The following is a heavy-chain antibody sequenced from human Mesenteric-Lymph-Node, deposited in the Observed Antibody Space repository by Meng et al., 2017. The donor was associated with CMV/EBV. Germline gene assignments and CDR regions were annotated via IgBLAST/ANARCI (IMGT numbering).Heavy chain of an antibody. CDR2: ISVDGGNT. CDR1: GFTFSAYA. J-gene: IGHJ6*02. CDR3: ARDRSPYFFGMDV. V-gene: IGHV3-30*04. Sequence: GGSLRLSCAASGFTFSAYALHWVRQAPGKGLEWVAGISVDGGNTYYSDSVKGRFTISRDNSKNTLDLQMDSLRAEDSAVFYCARDRSPYFFGMDVWGQGTTVTVSS.